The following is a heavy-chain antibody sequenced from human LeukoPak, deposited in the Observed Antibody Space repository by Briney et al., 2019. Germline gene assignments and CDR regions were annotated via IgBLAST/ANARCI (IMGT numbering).Heavy chain of an antibody. V-gene: IGHV3-23*01. CDR1: GFTFSTYA. D-gene: IGHD3-22*01. CDR2: ISGTGGRT. CDR3: ARDVPYYYDSSGYYSPFDC. Sequence: GGSLRLSCAASGFTFSTYAMSGVRQAPGKGLEWVSDISGTGGRTYYADSVKGRFTISRDNSKNTVDLLMNSLRAEDTAIYYCARDVPYYYDSSGYYSPFDCWGQGTLVTVSS. J-gene: IGHJ4*02.